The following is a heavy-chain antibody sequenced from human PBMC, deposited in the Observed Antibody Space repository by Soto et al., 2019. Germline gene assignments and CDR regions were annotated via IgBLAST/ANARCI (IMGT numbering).Heavy chain of an antibody. CDR1: GFTFTSYD. J-gene: IGHJ3*02. D-gene: IGHD3-22*01. CDR3: AITYYYDTSGREEAFEI. Sequence: QVQLVQSGAEVKKPGASVKVSCKASGFTFTSYDVNWVRQATGQGLEWMGWMNPNNGNTGYSQKFQGRVTLTRNTSISAAYMALSSLRSEDTAVYSCAITYYYDTSGREEAFEIWGQGTMVTVSS. V-gene: IGHV1-8*01. CDR2: MNPNNGNT.